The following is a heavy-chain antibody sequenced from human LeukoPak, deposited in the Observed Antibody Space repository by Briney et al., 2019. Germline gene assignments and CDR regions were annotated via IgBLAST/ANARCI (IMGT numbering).Heavy chain of an antibody. V-gene: IGHV5-51*01. Sequence: GESLKISCKGSGYNFTSYWIGWVRQMPGKGLEWMEIIYPGDSDTRYSPSFQGQVTISADKSISTAYLQWSSLKASDTAMYYCARLRVYYDSSGYKAFDIWGQGTMVTVSS. CDR3: ARLRVYYDSSGYKAFDI. D-gene: IGHD3-22*01. J-gene: IGHJ3*02. CDR1: GYNFTSYW. CDR2: IYPGDSDT.